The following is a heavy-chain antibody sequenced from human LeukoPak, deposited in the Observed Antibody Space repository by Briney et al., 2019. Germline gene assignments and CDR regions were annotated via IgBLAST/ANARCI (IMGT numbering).Heavy chain of an antibody. CDR3: ASVSTPGQLWFPDY. CDR1: GGTFSSYA. Sequence: ASVKVSCKASGGTFSSYAISWVRQAPGQGLEWMGGIIPIFGTANYAQKFQGRVTITADESTSTAYMELSSLRSEDTAVYYCASVSTPGQLWFPDYWGQGTLVTVSS. V-gene: IGHV1-69*13. D-gene: IGHD5-18*01. J-gene: IGHJ4*02. CDR2: IIPIFGTA.